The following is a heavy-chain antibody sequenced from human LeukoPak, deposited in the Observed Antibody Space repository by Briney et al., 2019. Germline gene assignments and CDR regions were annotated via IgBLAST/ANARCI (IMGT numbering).Heavy chain of an antibody. CDR3: AKDHGYYYGSGSFFDY. D-gene: IGHD3-10*01. Sequence: GGSLRLSCGVSGFTFSSYWMSWVRQAPGKGLEWVSGISGSGDSTYYADSVKGRFTLSRDNSKNTLDLQMNSLRAEDTAVYYCAKDHGYYYGSGSFFDYWGQGTLVTVSS. V-gene: IGHV3-23*01. CDR1: GFTFSSYW. CDR2: ISGSGDST. J-gene: IGHJ4*02.